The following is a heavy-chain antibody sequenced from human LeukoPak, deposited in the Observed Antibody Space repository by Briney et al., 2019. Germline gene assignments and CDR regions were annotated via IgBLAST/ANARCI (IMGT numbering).Heavy chain of an antibody. J-gene: IGHJ4*02. V-gene: IGHV4-39*01. CDR1: GGSISSSSYY. D-gene: IGHD6-13*01. CDR3: ARHGSIATGAFTH. CDR2: IYYSGST. Sequence: SETLTLTCTVSGGSISSSSYYWGWIRQPPGKGLEWIGSIYYSGSTYYNPSLKSRVTISVDTSKNQFSLKLGSVTAADTAVYYCARHGSIATGAFTHWGQGTLVTVSS.